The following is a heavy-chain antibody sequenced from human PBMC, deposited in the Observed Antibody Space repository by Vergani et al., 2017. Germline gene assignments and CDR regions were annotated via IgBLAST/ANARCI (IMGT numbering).Heavy chain of an antibody. J-gene: IGHJ4*02. V-gene: IGHV5-51*01. CDR2: IHPADSDT. Sequence: EVQLVQSGAEVKKPGESLTISCQISGYSFTNYWIGWVRQMPGNGLEWMGIIHPADSDTRYSPSFQGQVAITVDKSISTAYLQRSSLRASDSAMYYCARLYGRDSSGSKYFDYWGQGALVTVSS. D-gene: IGHD3-22*01. CDR1: GYSFTNYW. CDR3: ARLYGRDSSGSKYFDY.